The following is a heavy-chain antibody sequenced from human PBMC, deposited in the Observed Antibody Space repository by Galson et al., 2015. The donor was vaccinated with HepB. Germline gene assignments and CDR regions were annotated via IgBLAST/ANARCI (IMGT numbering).Heavy chain of an antibody. CDR2: ISSSSSYI. D-gene: IGHD6-13*01. Sequence: SLRLSCAASGFTFSSYSMNWVRQAPGKGLEWVPSISSSSSYIYYADSVKGRFTISRDNAKNSLYLQMNSLRAEDTAVYYCAREYSSSLYYYYGMDVWGQGTTVTVSS. CDR1: GFTFSSYS. V-gene: IGHV3-21*01. J-gene: IGHJ6*02. CDR3: AREYSSSLYYYYGMDV.